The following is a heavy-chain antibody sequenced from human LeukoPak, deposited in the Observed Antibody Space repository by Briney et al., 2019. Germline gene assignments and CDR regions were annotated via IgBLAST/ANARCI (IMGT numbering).Heavy chain of an antibody. J-gene: IGHJ4*02. CDR1: GFIFSSYW. CDR2: IKEDGSEK. D-gene: IGHD2-2*01. Sequence: RAGGSLRLSCAASGFIFSSYWMAWVRQAPGKGLEWVANIKEDGSEKNYVDSVKGRFTISRDNAKNSLYLQMNSLRAEDTAVYYCARQFLGYCSSTSCSTMPSTYYFDYWGQGTLVTVSS. CDR3: ARQFLGYCSSTSCSTMPSTYYFDY. V-gene: IGHV3-7*01.